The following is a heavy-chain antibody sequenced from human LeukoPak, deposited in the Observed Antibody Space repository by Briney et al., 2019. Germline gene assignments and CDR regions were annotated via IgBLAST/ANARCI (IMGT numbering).Heavy chain of an antibody. Sequence: SETLSLTSTVSGGSISSYYWSWIRQPPGKGLEWIGYIYYSGSTNYNPSLKSRVTISVDTSKNQFSLKLSSVTAADTAVYYCARGGEEWELLAFDYWGQGTLVTVSS. D-gene: IGHD1-26*01. CDR2: IYYSGST. V-gene: IGHV4-59*01. J-gene: IGHJ4*02. CDR1: GGSISSYY. CDR3: ARGGEEWELLAFDY.